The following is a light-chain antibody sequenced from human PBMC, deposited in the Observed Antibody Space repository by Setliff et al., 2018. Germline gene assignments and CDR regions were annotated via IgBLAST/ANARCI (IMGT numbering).Light chain of an antibody. V-gene: IGLV2-14*03. CDR1: SSDVGGYSY. CDR3: SSYSASSTPVV. CDR2: DVY. Sequence: QSALTQPASVSGSPGQSITISCTGTSSDVGGYSYVSWYQQHPGRAPRLMIYDVYHRPSGVSNRFSGSKSGNTASLTISGLQAEDEADYYCSSYSASSTPVVFGGGTK. J-gene: IGLJ2*01.